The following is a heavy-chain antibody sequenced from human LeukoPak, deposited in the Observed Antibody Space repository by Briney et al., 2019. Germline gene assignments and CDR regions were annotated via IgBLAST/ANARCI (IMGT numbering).Heavy chain of an antibody. Sequence: PSETLSLTCTVSGGSISTYYWSWIRQPPGKGLEWIGYIYYSGSTNYNPSLKSRVTISVDTSKNQFSLKLNSVTAADTAVYYCARHMDQSYYGSGSYWYYFDYWGQGTLVTVSS. CDR2: IYYSGST. D-gene: IGHD3-10*01. CDR3: ARHMDQSYYGSGSYWYYFDY. CDR1: GGSISTYY. V-gene: IGHV4-59*08. J-gene: IGHJ4*02.